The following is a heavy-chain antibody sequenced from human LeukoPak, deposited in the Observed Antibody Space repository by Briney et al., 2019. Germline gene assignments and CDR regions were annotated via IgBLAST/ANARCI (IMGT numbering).Heavy chain of an antibody. CDR2: IYYSGST. CDR1: GGSFSGYY. V-gene: IGHV4-59*12. Sequence: SETLSLTCAVYGGSFSGYYWSWIRQPPGKGLEWIGYIYYSGSTNYNPSLKSRVTISVDTSKNQFSLKLSSVTAADTAVYYCARGLSSGWYGADYWGQGTLVTVSS. D-gene: IGHD6-19*01. J-gene: IGHJ4*02. CDR3: ARGLSSGWYGADY.